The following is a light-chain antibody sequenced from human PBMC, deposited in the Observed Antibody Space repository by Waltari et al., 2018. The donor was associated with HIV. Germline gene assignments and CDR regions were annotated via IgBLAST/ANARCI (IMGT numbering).Light chain of an antibody. Sequence: QSALTQPASVSGSPGQSITISCTGTSSDFGSYNPVSWYQHHPGKAPKLMIYEVTTRPSGVSNRFSGSKSGNTASLTISGLQAEDEADYYCCSYAGSVYVFGTGTKVTVL. CDR2: EVT. V-gene: IGLV2-23*02. CDR1: SSDFGSYNP. CDR3: CSYAGSVYV. J-gene: IGLJ1*01.